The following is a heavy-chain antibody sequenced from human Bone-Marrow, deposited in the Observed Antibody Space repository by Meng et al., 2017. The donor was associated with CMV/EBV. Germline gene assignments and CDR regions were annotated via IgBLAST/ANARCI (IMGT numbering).Heavy chain of an antibody. D-gene: IGHD2-2*01. CDR1: GFTFSTYW. V-gene: IGHV3-74*01. CDR2: INSDESST. Sequence: GESLKISCAASGFTFSTYWMHWVRQAPGKGLVWVSRINSDESSTSYEDSVKGRFTISRDNAKNTLYLQMNSLRDEDTAVYYCARGRIRYCSSTSCQREGHFDYWGQGTLVTVSS. CDR3: ARGRIRYCSSTSCQREGHFDY. J-gene: IGHJ4*02.